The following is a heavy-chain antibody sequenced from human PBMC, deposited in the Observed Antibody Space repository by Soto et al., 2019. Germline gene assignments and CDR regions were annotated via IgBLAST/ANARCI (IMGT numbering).Heavy chain of an antibody. V-gene: IGHV4-38-2*02. Sequence: SETLSLTCAVSGYSISSGYYWGWIRQPPGKGLEWIGSIYHSGSTYYNPSLKSRVTISVDTSKNQFSLKLSSVTAADTAVYYCARDRNYYDSSGYYYSNWFDPWGQGTLVTVSS. J-gene: IGHJ5*02. CDR3: ARDRNYYDSSGYYYSNWFDP. CDR1: GYSISSGYY. D-gene: IGHD3-22*01. CDR2: IYHSGST.